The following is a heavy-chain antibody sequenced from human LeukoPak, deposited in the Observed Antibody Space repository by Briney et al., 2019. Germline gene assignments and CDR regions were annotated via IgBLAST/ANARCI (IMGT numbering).Heavy chain of an antibody. J-gene: IGHJ5*02. CDR2: INPSGGST. D-gene: IGHD3-10*01. V-gene: IGHV1-46*01. Sequence: ASVKVSCKASGYTFTSYYMHWVRQAPGQGLEWMGIINPSGGSTSYAQKFQGKVTMTRDTSTSTVYMELSSLRSEDTAVYYCARSGITMVRGVITYNWFDPWGQGTLVTVSS. CDR1: GYTFTSYY. CDR3: ARSGITMVRGVITYNWFDP.